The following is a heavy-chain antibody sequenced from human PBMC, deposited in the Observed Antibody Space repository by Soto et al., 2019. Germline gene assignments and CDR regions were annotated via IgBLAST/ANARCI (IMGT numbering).Heavy chain of an antibody. Sequence: QGTLKESGPTLVKPTQTLTLTCSFSGFSLSTSGVGVGWIRQSPGKALEWLALIYWSGDEHYRPSLKSRLSIIKDPPKNHVVLIMTDMDPVDTATYYCARGLATLPVFAFDIGGQGTMVTVSS. CDR3: ARGLATLPVFAFDI. CDR2: IYWSGDE. D-gene: IGHD6-6*01. CDR1: GFSLSTSGVG. J-gene: IGHJ3*02. V-gene: IGHV2-5*01.